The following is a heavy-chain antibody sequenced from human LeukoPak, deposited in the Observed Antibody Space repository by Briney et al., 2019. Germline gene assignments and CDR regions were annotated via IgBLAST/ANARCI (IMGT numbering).Heavy chain of an antibody. CDR2: ISAYNGNT. CDR3: ARDKYDFWSGYQYYYGMDV. J-gene: IGHJ6*02. V-gene: IGHV1-18*01. Sequence: ASVKVSCKASGYTFTSYDINWVRQAPGQGLEWMGWISAYNGNTNYAQKLQGRVTMTTDTSTSTAYMELRSLRSDDTAVYYCARDKYDFWSGYQYYYGMDVWGQGTTVTVSS. CDR1: GYTFTSYD. D-gene: IGHD3-3*01.